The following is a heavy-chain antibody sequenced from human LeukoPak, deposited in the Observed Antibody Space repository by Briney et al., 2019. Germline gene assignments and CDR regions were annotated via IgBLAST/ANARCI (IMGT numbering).Heavy chain of an antibody. J-gene: IGHJ3*02. V-gene: IGHV4-30-2*01. CDR1: GGSISSGSYY. CDR3: ARGPGIVVVPAATHAAFDI. CDR2: IYHSGGT. Sequence: PSETLSLTCTVSGGSISSGSYYWSWIRQPPGKGLEWIGYIYHSGGTYYNPSLKSRVTISVDRSKNQFSLKLSSVTAADTAVYYCARGPGIVVVPAATHAAFDIWGQGTMVTVSS. D-gene: IGHD2-2*01.